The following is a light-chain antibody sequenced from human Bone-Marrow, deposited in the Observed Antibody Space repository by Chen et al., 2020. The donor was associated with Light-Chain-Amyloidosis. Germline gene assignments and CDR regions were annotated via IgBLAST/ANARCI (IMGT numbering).Light chain of an antibody. Sequence: SYELTQPPSLSVSSGLTARITCSGDDLPTKYAYWYQQKPGQAPVLVIHRDTERPSGISERFSGSSSGTTATLTISGVQAEDEADYHCQSADSSGTYEVIFGGGTKLTVL. CDR3: QSADSSGTYEVI. J-gene: IGLJ2*01. V-gene: IGLV3-25*03. CDR2: RDT. CDR1: DLPTKY.